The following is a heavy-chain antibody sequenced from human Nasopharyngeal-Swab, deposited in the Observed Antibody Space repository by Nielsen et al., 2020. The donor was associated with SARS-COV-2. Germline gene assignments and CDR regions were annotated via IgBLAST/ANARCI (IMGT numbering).Heavy chain of an antibody. J-gene: IGHJ6*02. V-gene: IGHV3-30*03. Sequence: VRQAPGKGLEWVAVISYDGSNKYYADSVKGRFTIPRDNSKNTLYLQMNSLRAEDTAVYYCAIGLGPYYYYGMDVWGQGTTVTVSS. CDR2: ISYDGSNK. D-gene: IGHD3/OR15-3a*01. CDR3: AIGLGPYYYYGMDV.